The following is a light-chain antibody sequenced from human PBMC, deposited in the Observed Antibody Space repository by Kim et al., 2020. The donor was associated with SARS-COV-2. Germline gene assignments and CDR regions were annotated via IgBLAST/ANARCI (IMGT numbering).Light chain of an antibody. V-gene: IGKV1D-12*01. J-gene: IGKJ4*01. Sequence: ASVGERGTITCRASQDISSWLAWYQQKPGKAPKVLIYEASNLQSGVPSRFSGSGSGTDFTLTINSLQPEDCATYYCQQAHSFPLTFGGGTKVDIK. CDR3: QQAHSFPLT. CDR2: EAS. CDR1: QDISSW.